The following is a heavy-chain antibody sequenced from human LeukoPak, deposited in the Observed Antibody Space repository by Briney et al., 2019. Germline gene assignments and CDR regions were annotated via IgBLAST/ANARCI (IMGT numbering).Heavy chain of an antibody. V-gene: IGHV2-70*11. CDR3: ARIAAAGYYYYYGMDV. CDR1: GGSISSFY. CDR2: IDWDDDK. D-gene: IGHD6-13*01. Sequence: TLSLTCTVSGGSISSFYWNWIRQPPGKALEWLARIDWDDDKYYSTSLKTRLTISKDTSKNQVVLTMTNMDPVDTATYYCARIAAAGYYYYYGMDVWGQGTTVTVSS. J-gene: IGHJ6*02.